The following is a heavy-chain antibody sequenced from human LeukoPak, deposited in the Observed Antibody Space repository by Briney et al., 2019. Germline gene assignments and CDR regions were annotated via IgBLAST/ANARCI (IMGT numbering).Heavy chain of an antibody. V-gene: IGHV4-59*01. CDR3: ARGVVVPAAMGPNYYYYGMDV. CDR2: IYYSGST. J-gene: IGHJ6*04. CDR1: GGSISSYY. D-gene: IGHD2-2*01. Sequence: SETLSLTCTVSGGSISSYYWSWIRQPPGKGLEWIGYIYYSGSTNYNPSLKSRVTISVDTSKNQCSLKLSSVTAADTAVYYCARGVVVPAAMGPNYYYYGMDVWGKGTTVTVSS.